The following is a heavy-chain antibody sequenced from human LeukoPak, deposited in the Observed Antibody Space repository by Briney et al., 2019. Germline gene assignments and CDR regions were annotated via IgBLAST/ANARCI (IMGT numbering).Heavy chain of an antibody. D-gene: IGHD3-22*01. CDR1: GGSFSGYY. J-gene: IGHJ4*02. CDR3: ARGVHYYDSSGYYPL. CDR2: INHSGST. Sequence: SETLSFTCAVYGGSFSGYYWSWIRQPPGKGLEWIGEINHSGSTNYNPSLKSRVTISVDTSKNQFSLKLSSVTAADTAVYYCARGVHYYDSSGYYPLWGQGTLVTVSS. V-gene: IGHV4-34*01.